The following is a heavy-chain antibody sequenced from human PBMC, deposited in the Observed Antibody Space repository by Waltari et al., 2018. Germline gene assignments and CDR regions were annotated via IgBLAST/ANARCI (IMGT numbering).Heavy chain of an antibody. D-gene: IGHD1-26*01. V-gene: IGHV4-4*02. CDR1: GGSISSSNW. J-gene: IGHJ3*02. Sequence: QVQLQESGPGLVKPSGTLSLTCAVSGGSISSSNWWSWVRQPPGKGLEWIGEIYHSGGTTYTPSLKSRVTISVDKSKNQFSLKLSSVTAADTAVYYCARDNGGSYGDAFDIWGQGTMVTVSS. CDR2: IYHSGGT. CDR3: ARDNGGSYGDAFDI.